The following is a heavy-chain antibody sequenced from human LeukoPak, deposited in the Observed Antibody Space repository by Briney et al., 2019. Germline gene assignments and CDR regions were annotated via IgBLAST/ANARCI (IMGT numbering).Heavy chain of an antibody. J-gene: IGHJ4*02. V-gene: IGHV4-59*01. Sequence: PSETLSLTCTVSGGSISSYYWSWIRQPPGKGLEWIGYIYYSGGTDYNPSLKSRVTISVDTSKNQFSLKLSSVTAADTAVYYCAREGVTKYYFDYWGQGTLVTVSS. CDR2: IYYSGGT. D-gene: IGHD4-11*01. CDR1: GGSISSYY. CDR3: AREGVTKYYFDY.